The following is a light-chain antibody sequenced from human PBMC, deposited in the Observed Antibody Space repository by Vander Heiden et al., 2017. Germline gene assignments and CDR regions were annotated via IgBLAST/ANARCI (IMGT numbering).Light chain of an antibody. CDR1: QSISSY. Sequence: DIQMTQSPSSLSASVGDRVTITCRASQSISSYLNWYQQKPWKAPKLLIYAASSLLSGVPSRFSGTRSGTDFTLTISSLQPEDFTTYYCQQSDSTLLTFGGGTKVELK. CDR3: QQSDSTLLT. V-gene: IGKV1-39*01. J-gene: IGKJ4*01. CDR2: AAS.